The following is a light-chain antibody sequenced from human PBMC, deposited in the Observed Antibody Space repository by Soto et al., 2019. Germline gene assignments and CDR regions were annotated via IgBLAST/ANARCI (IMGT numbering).Light chain of an antibody. V-gene: IGKV1-5*03. CDR2: KAS. Sequence: DIQMTQSPSTLSASVGDRVTITCRASQSISSWLAWYQQKPGKAPKLLIYKASSLESGVPSRFSGSGSGTEFTLTISSLQPDDVATYYCQQYNSYPYTFCQGTKLEIK. CDR3: QQYNSYPYT. CDR1: QSISSW. J-gene: IGKJ2*01.